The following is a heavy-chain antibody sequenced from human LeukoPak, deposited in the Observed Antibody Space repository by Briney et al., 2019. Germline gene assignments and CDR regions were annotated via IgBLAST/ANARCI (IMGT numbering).Heavy chain of an antibody. CDR1: GFTFSSYS. V-gene: IGHV3-21*01. CDR3: ARRSAAGGHYFDY. D-gene: IGHD6-13*01. J-gene: IGHJ4*02. Sequence: GGSLRLSCAASGFTFSSYSMNWVRQAPGKGLEWVSSISSSSSYIYYADSVKGRFTISRDNAKNSLYLQVNSLRAEDTAVYYCARRSAAGGHYFDYWGQGTLVTVSS. CDR2: ISSSSSYI.